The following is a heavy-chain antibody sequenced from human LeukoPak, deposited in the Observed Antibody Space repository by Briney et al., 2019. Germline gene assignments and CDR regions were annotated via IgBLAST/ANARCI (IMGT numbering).Heavy chain of an antibody. CDR3: ASMSGYYPSYYFDY. D-gene: IGHD3-3*01. J-gene: IGHJ4*02. Sequence: ASVKVSCKASGYNFLTYGITWVRQAPGQGLEWMGWISPHNGNANYAQKFQDRVIMTTDTSTNTAFMEVRSLRSDDTAVYYCASMSGYYPSYYFDYWGQGTLVTVSS. CDR1: GYNFLTYG. V-gene: IGHV1-18*01. CDR2: ISPHNGNA.